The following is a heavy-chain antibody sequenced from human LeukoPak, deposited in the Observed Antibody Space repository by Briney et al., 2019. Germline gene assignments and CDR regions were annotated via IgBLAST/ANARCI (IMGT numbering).Heavy chain of an antibody. CDR1: GFTFSSYS. J-gene: IGHJ4*02. CDR2: ISSSSSYI. Sequence: GGSLRLSCAASGFTFSSYSMHWVRQAPGKGLEWVSSISSSSSYIYYADSVKGRFTISRDNAKNSLYLQMNSLRAEDTAVYYCAVVFFSTDDYWGQGTLVTVSS. D-gene: IGHD2-8*02. V-gene: IGHV3-21*01. CDR3: AVVFFSTDDY.